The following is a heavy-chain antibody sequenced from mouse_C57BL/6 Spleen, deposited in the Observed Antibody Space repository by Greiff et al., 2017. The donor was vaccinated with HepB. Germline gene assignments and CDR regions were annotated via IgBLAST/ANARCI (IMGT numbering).Heavy chain of an antibody. CDR1: GYTFTSYW. J-gene: IGHJ3*01. CDR3: ARERNYGSSPFAY. V-gene: IGHV1-64*01. Sequence: QVHVKQPGAELVKPGASVKLSCKASGYTFTSYWMHWVKQRPGQGLEWIGMIHPNSGSTNYNEKFKSKATLTVDKSSSTAYMQLSSRTSEDSAVYYCARERNYGSSPFAYWGQGTLVTVSA. CDR2: IHPNSGST. D-gene: IGHD1-1*01.